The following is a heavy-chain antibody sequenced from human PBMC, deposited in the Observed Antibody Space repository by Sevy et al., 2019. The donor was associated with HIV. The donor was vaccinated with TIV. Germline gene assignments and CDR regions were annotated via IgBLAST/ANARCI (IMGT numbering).Heavy chain of an antibody. CDR2: INPKSGGA. J-gene: IGHJ4*02. CDR3: ARVPQRVADDIYDDRGAYYPLDYLDY. CDR1: GYIFTDYY. V-gene: IGHV1-2*02. Sequence: ASVKVSCKPSGYIFTDYYIHWMRQAPGQGLEWIGYINPKSGGAISARRFQGRVALTRDTSISAGSMELSRLNTDDTAVYYGARVPQRVADDIYDDRGAYYPLDYLDYWGQGALVTFSS. D-gene: IGHD3-9*01.